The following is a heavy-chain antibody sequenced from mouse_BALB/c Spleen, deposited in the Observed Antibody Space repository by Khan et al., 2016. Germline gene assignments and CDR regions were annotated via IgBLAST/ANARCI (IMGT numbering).Heavy chain of an antibody. V-gene: IGHV6-6*02. CDR1: GFTFSNYW. CDR3: LSGNYAMDF. Sequence: EVKLEESGGGLVQPGGSMKLSCVASGFTFSNYWMNWVRQSPEKGLEWVAEIRLKSNNYATHYAESVKGRFTISRDDSKSSVYRQMNTLRAEDTGIYYCLSGNYAMDFWGQGTSVTVSS. J-gene: IGHJ4*01. CDR2: IRLKSNNYAT. D-gene: IGHD6-1*01.